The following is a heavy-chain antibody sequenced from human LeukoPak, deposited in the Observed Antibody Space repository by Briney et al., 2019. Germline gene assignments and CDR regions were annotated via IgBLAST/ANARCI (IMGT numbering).Heavy chain of an antibody. Sequence: SETLSLTGAVYGASFSGYYWSWIRQPPGKGLEWIGEINHSGSTNYNPSLKSRVTISVDTSKNQFSLKLSSVTAADTAVYYCARGGYCSGGSCRNFDYWGQGTLVTVSS. D-gene: IGHD2-15*01. CDR2: INHSGST. CDR1: GASFSGYY. J-gene: IGHJ4*01. CDR3: ARGGYCSGGSCRNFDY. V-gene: IGHV4-34*01.